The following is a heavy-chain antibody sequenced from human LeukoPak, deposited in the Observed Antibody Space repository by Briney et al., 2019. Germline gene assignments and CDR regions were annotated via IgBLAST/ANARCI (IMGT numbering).Heavy chain of an antibody. J-gene: IGHJ3*02. CDR1: EFTVSSNY. CDR3: ARHIGFDAFDI. Sequence: GGSLRLSCAASEFTVSSNYMSWVRQAPGKGLEWVSLIYSAGSTYYADSVKGRFTISRHNSRNTLYLQMNSLRAEDMAVYYCARHIGFDAFDIWGQGTMVTVSS. V-gene: IGHV3-53*04. CDR2: IYSAGST.